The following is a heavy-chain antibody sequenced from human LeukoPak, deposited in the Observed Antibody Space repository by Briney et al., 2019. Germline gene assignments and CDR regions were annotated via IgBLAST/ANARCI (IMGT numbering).Heavy chain of an antibody. D-gene: IGHD3-16*02. J-gene: IGHJ4*02. CDR3: ARGPEWAFGGVIVIPTGYFDY. Sequence: ASVKVSCKASGYTFTSYYMHWVRQAPGQGLEWMGIINPSGGSTSYAQKFQGSVTMTRDTSTSTVYMELSSLRSEDTAVYYCARGPEWAFGGVIVIPTGYFDYWGQGTLVTVSS. CDR2: INPSGGST. CDR1: GYTFTSYY. V-gene: IGHV1-46*01.